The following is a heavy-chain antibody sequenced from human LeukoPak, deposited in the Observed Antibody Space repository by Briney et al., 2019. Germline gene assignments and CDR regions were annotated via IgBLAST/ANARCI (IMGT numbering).Heavy chain of an antibody. D-gene: IGHD3-9*01. CDR2: ISAYNGNT. Sequence: ASVKVSCKASGYTFTSYGISWVRQAPGQGLEWMGWISAYNGNTNYAQKLQGRVTMTTDTSTSTAYMELRSLRSDDTAVYYCARWEVPYCDILTGYGAWDYWGQGTLVTVSS. CDR3: ARWEVPYCDILTGYGAWDY. J-gene: IGHJ4*02. V-gene: IGHV1-18*01. CDR1: GYTFTSYG.